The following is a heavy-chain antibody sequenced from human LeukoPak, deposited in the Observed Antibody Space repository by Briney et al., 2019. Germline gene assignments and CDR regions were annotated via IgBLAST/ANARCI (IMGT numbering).Heavy chain of an antibody. J-gene: IGHJ4*02. CDR2: INHSGST. CDR3: ARGSPQLH. CDR1: GGSFSGYY. Sequence: PSETLSLTCAVYGGSFSGYYWSWIRQPPGKGLEWIGEINHSGSTNYNPSLKSRVTISVDTSKNQFSLKLSSVTAADTAVYYCARGSPQLHWGQGTLVTVSS. D-gene: IGHD2-2*01. V-gene: IGHV4-34*01.